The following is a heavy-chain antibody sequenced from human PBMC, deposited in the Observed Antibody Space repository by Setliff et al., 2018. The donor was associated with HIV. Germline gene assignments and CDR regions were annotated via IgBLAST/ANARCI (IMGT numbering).Heavy chain of an antibody. CDR1: RGSISSNHW. CDR2: IYHSGNT. Sequence: PSETLSLTCAVSRGSISSNHWWNWVRQPPGKGLEWIGEIYHSGNTNYNPSLESRVTISVDKSKNHFSLKLTSVTAADTAVYYCARDSMKPREGGNSPYYFDYWGQGTLVTVSS. CDR3: ARDSMKPREGGNSPYYFDY. J-gene: IGHJ4*02. D-gene: IGHD1-26*01. V-gene: IGHV4-4*02.